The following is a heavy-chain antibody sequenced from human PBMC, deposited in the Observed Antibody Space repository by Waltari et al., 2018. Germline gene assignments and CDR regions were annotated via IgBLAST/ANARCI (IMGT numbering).Heavy chain of an antibody. J-gene: IGHJ5*01. CDR1: GGSMKSNNFW. CDR2: IYFSGHT. Sequence: QLHLQESGPGLVHPSETLSLMCNVPGGSMKSNNFWGGWVRQPPGKWLESIGYIYFSGHTYYNPSRKHRVTIPIDTSKQRFTLRVKSVTSADPAVYYCVRSTIRGASRWLDPWGQGTLVTVSS. V-gene: IGHV4-39*01. D-gene: IGHD1-26*01. CDR3: VRSTIRGASRWLDP.